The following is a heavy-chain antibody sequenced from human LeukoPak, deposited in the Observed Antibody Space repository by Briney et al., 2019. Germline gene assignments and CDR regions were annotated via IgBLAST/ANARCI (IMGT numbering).Heavy chain of an antibody. CDR2: MNPNNGNT. CDR1: GYTFTRYD. V-gene: IGHV1-8*03. J-gene: IGHJ4*02. D-gene: IGHD3-22*01. Sequence: ASVKVSCKASGYTFTRYDINWVRQATGQGLEWMGWMNPNNGNTGYAQKFQGRVTITADESTSTAYMELSSLRSEDTAVYYCARDLAPSSGYYYGFDYWGQGTLVTVSS. CDR3: ARDLAPSSGYYYGFDY.